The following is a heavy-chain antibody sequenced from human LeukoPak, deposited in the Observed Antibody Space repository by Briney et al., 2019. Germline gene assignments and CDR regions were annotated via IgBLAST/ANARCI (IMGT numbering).Heavy chain of an antibody. V-gene: IGHV1-69*01. J-gene: IGHJ4*02. CDR3: ARSGDTAALEPPDY. D-gene: IGHD5-18*01. CDR1: GFTFSSYA. CDR2: IIPIFGTA. Sequence: KSGGSLRLSCAASGFTFSSYAMSWVRQAPGQGLEWMGGIIPIFGTANYAQKFQGRVTITADESTSTAYMELSSLRSEDTAVYYCARSGDTAALEPPDYWGQGTLVTVSS.